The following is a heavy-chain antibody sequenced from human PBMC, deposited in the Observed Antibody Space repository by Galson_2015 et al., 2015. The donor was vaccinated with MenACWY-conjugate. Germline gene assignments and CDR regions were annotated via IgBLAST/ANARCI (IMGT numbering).Heavy chain of an antibody. V-gene: IGHV5-51*01. J-gene: IGHJ4*02. Sequence: QSGAEVKKPGQSLKISCKASGYSFTNYYIAWVRQMPGKGLEWMGIIYPGDSDTRYSPSFQGQVTISADKSISTAYLQWTSLKASDTAMYYCARRSGSQIDHWGQGSQVTVSS. CDR1: GYSFTNYY. D-gene: IGHD2-15*01. CDR2: IYPGDSDT. CDR3: ARRSGSQIDH.